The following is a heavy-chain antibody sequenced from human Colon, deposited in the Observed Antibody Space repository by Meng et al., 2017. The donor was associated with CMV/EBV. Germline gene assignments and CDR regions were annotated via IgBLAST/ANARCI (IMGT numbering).Heavy chain of an antibody. CDR2: IDRDGHA. Sequence: QLQRQESGPGLVKPSETLSLTCTVSGGSISSSSYYWGWIRQPPGKGLEWIGDIDRDGHASHNPSLLSRITMSLDTSKHHFSLKLHSVTAADTAVYFCARATKPNCWEVLDYWGQGTLVTVSS. CDR1: GGSISSSSYY. D-gene: IGHD2-2*01. J-gene: IGHJ4*02. V-gene: IGHV4-39*02. CDR3: ARATKPNCWEVLDY.